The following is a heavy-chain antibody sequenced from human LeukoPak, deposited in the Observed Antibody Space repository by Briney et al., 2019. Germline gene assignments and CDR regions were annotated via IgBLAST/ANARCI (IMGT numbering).Heavy chain of an antibody. CDR1: GGSFSGYY. J-gene: IGHJ4*02. D-gene: IGHD4-17*01. V-gene: IGHV4-34*01. CDR2: INHSGST. CDR3: AREWNPDYGEPH. Sequence: SETLSLTCAVYGGSFSGYYWSWIRQPPGKGLEWIGEINHSGSTNYNPSLKGRVTISVDTSKNQFSLKLSSVTAADTAVYYCAREWNPDYGEPHWGQGTLVTVSS.